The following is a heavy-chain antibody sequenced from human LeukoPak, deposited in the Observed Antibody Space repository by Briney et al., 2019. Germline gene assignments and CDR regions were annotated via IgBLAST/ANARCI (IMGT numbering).Heavy chain of an antibody. Sequence: GGSLRLSCAASGFTFRSYAMHWVRQAPGKGLEWVAVISYDGSNKYYADSVKGRFTISRDNSKNTLYLQMNSLRAEDTAVYYCAKDGSGGSGSYYPEYFDYWGQGTLVTVSS. CDR2: ISYDGSNK. CDR1: GFTFRSYA. J-gene: IGHJ4*02. D-gene: IGHD3-10*01. CDR3: AKDGSGGSGSYYPEYFDY. V-gene: IGHV3-30*04.